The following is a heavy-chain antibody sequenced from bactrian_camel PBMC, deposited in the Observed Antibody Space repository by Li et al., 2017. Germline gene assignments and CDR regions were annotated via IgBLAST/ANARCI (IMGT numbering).Heavy chain of an antibody. CDR2: VDSNGVT. CDR1: ESTYRSIC. D-gene: IGHD3*01. Sequence: VQLVESGGGSVQAGGSLTLSCSASESTYRSICMAWFRQAPGSQRETVATVDSNGVTKVAGSVKGRFTLSQDNAKNMVYLQVNSLKTEDTAMYYCAAGWSFGVGTLLRRHYNYWGQGTQVTVS. V-gene: IGHV3S53*01. CDR3: AAGWSFGVGTLLRRHYNY. J-gene: IGHJ4*01.